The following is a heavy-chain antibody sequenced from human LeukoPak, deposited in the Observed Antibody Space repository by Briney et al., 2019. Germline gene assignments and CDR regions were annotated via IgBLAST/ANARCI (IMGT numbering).Heavy chain of an antibody. CDR2: ISGSGGST. CDR3: AKIEVTGYYFPDGMDV. CDR1: GFTFSSYA. J-gene: IGHJ6*02. D-gene: IGHD3-9*01. Sequence: GGSLRLPCAASGFTFSSYAMSWVRQAPGKGLEWVSAISGSGGSTYYADSVKGRFTISRDNSKNTLYLQMNSLRAEDTAVYYCAKIEVTGYYFPDGMDVWGQGTTVTVSS. V-gene: IGHV3-23*01.